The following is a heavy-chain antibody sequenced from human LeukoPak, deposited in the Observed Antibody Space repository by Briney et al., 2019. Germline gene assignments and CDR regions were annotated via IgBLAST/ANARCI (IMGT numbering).Heavy chain of an antibody. V-gene: IGHV1-3*01. CDR2: INAGNGNT. Sequence: ASVKVSCKASGYTFTSYAMHWVRQAPGQRLEWMGWINAGNGNTKYSQKFQGRVTITRDTSASTAYMELSSLRSEDTAVYYCATGRRYGGKSGFDYWGQGTLVTVSS. CDR3: ATGRRYGGKSGFDY. CDR1: GYTFTSYA. J-gene: IGHJ4*02. D-gene: IGHD4-23*01.